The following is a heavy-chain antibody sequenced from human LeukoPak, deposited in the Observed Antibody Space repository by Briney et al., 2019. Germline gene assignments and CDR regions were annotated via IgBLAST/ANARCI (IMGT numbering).Heavy chain of an antibody. J-gene: IGHJ4*02. CDR2: ISSSSSYT. CDR3: AGVLSGRVY. D-gene: IGHD6-13*01. V-gene: IGHV3-11*05. CDR1: GFTFSDYY. Sequence: GGSLRLSCAASGFTFSDYYMSWIRQAPGKGLEWVSYISSSSSYTNYADSVKGRFTISRDNAKNSLYLQMNRLRAEDTAVYFCAGVLSGRVYWGQGTLVTVSS.